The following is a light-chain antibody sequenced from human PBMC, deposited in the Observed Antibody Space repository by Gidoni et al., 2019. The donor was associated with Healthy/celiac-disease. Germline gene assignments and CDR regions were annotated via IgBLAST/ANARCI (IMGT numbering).Light chain of an antibody. Sequence: DIQLTQSPSTLSASVGDRVTITCRASQSISSWLAWYQQKPGKAPKLLIYDASSLESGVPSRFSGSGSGTEFTLTISSLQPDDFATYYCQKYKSSPLTFGGGTKVEIK. V-gene: IGKV1-5*01. CDR2: DAS. CDR3: QKYKSSPLT. CDR1: QSISSW. J-gene: IGKJ4*01.